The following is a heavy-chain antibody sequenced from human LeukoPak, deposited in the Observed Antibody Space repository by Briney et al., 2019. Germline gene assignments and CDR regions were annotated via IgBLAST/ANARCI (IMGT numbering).Heavy chain of an antibody. Sequence: SETLSLTCTVSGGSISSSSYYWGWIRQPPGKGLQWIGSIYYSGNTYYNPSLKSRVTISVGTSKNQFSLKLSSVTAADTAVYYCARTAPLVRGRFDPWGQGTLVTVSS. V-gene: IGHV4-39*07. CDR1: GGSISSSSYY. CDR2: IYYSGNT. CDR3: ARTAPLVRGRFDP. J-gene: IGHJ5*02. D-gene: IGHD3-10*01.